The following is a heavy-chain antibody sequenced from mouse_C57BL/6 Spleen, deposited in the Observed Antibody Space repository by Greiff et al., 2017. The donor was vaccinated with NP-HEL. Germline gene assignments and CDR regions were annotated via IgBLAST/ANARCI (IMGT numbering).Heavy chain of an antibody. CDR3: ARSRLRAMDY. CDR2: INPSTGGT. D-gene: IGHD3-2*02. V-gene: IGHV1-42*01. J-gene: IGHJ4*01. CDR1: GYSFTGYY. Sequence: VQLQQSGPELVKPGASVKISCKASGYSFTGYYMNWVKQSPEKSLEWIGEINPSTGGTTYNQKFKAKATLTVDKSSSTAYIKLKSLTSEDSAVDYCARSRLRAMDYWGQGTSVTVSS.